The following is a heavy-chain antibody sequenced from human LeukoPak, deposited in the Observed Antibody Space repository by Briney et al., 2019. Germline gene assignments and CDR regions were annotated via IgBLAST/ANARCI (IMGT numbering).Heavy chain of an antibody. D-gene: IGHD6-6*01. CDR3: ASEKVPSIAARGTVGYYYYMDV. J-gene: IGHJ6*03. CDR1: GGTFSSYA. Sequence: SVKVSCKASGGTFSSYAISWVRQAPGQGLEWVGGIIPIFGTANYAQKFQGRVTITTDESTSTAYMELSSLRSEDTAVYYCASEKVPSIAARGTVGYYYYMDVWGKGTTVTVSS. CDR2: IIPIFGTA. V-gene: IGHV1-69*05.